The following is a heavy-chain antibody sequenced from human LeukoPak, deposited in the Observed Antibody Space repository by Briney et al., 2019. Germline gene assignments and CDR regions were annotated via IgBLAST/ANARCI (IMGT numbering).Heavy chain of an antibody. J-gene: IGHJ4*02. CDR2: TRNEAHSYTT. CDR1: GFTFNDHY. CDR3: ARGCTGWPGKRGDY. Sequence: PGGSLRLSCAASGFTFNDHYMDWVRQAPGKGLEWDGRTRNEAHSYTTEYAASVKGRFTISRDDSKSSLYLQMNSLKTEDTAVYYCARGCTGWPGKRGDYWGQRTLVTVSS. V-gene: IGHV3-72*01. D-gene: IGHD6-19*01.